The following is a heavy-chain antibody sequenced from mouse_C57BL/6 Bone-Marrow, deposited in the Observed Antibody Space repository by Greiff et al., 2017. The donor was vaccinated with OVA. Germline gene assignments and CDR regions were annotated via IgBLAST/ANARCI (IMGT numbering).Heavy chain of an antibody. V-gene: IGHV1-15*01. D-gene: IGHD1-1*01. CDR1: GYTFTDYE. CDR3: TKRLLLDY. Sequence: VQLKESGSELVRPGASVTLSCKASGYTFTDYEMHWVKQTPVHGLEWIGAIDPETGGTAYNQKFKGKAILTADKSSSTAYMELRSLTSEDSAVYYCTKRLLLDYWGQGTTLTVSS. J-gene: IGHJ2*01. CDR2: IDPETGGT.